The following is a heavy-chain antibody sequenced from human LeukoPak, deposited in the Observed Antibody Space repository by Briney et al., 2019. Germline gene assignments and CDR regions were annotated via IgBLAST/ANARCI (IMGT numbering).Heavy chain of an antibody. CDR1: GYTFTSYY. Sequence: ASVKVSCKASGYTFTSYYMHWVRQAPGQGLEWMGWISAYNGNTNYAQKLQGRVTMTTDTSTSTAYMELRSLRSDDTAVYYCARAKAAAATPYFDYWGQGTLVTVSS. J-gene: IGHJ4*02. D-gene: IGHD6-13*01. CDR2: ISAYNGNT. CDR3: ARAKAAAATPYFDY. V-gene: IGHV1-18*04.